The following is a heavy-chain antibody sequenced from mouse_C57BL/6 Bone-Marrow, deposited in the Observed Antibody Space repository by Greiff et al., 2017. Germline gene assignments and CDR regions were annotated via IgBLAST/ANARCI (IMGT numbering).Heavy chain of an antibody. J-gene: IGHJ4*01. Sequence: VQLQQSGAELVKPGASVKISCKASGYAFSSYWMNWVKQRPGTGLEWIGQIYPGDGDTNYNGKFKGKATLTADKSSSTAYMQLSSLTSEDSAVYFCARCPSTVVATEAMDYWGQGTSVTVSS. CDR2: IYPGDGDT. D-gene: IGHD1-1*01. CDR3: ARCPSTVVATEAMDY. CDR1: GYAFSSYW. V-gene: IGHV1-80*01.